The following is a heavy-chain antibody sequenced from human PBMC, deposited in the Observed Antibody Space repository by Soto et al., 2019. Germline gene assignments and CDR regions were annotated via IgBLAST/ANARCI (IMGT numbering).Heavy chain of an antibody. V-gene: IGHV1-2*02. J-gene: IGHJ4*02. D-gene: IGHD5-12*01. CDR2: INPDSGGT. CDR3: ARLLDGYNWGDFYY. Sequence: ASVKDSCKVSGYLFTGYYMHWVRQAPGQGLEWMGWINPDSGGTNYQQKFQGRGTMTRDTSISTAYLELSSLRSEDTAVYYCARLLDGYNWGDFYYWGQGALVTVSS. CDR1: GYLFTGYY.